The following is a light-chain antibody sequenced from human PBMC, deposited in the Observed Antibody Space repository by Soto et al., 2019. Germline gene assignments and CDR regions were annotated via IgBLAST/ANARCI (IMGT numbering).Light chain of an antibody. J-gene: IGLJ3*02. CDR2: AVT. V-gene: IGLV2-14*01. CDR1: SGDVGGYNS. CDR3: SSYTGGATWV. Sequence: QSALTQPASVSGSPGQSITISCTGTSGDVGGYNSVSWYQQHPGKAPKLIIYAVTNRPSGVSNSFSGSKSGNTASLTISGLQAEDEADYYCSSYTGGATWVFGGGTKLTVL.